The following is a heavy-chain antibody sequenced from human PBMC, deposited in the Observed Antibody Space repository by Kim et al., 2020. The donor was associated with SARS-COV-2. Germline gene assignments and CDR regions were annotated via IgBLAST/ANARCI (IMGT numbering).Heavy chain of an antibody. Sequence: VKVRFTIDRDNSKTTLYLQMNSLRAEDTAVYYCASGTGSRYYYYYYGMDVWGQGTTVTVSS. V-gene: IGHV3-30*07. CDR3: ASGTGSRYYYYYYGMDV. D-gene: IGHD3-9*01. J-gene: IGHJ6*02.